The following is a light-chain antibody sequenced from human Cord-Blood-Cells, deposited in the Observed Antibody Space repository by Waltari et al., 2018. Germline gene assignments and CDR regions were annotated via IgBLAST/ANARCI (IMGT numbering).Light chain of an antibody. CDR1: QSISSY. J-gene: IGKJ3*01. V-gene: IGKV1-39*01. Sequence: DIQMTQSPSSLSASVGDRVTITCRASQSISSYLNWYQQKPGKAPKLLIYAASSLQSGVPSRFSGSGSGTDFTLTISSLQPADFATYYCQQRYSTPFTFGPGTKVDIK. CDR3: QQRYSTPFT. CDR2: AAS.